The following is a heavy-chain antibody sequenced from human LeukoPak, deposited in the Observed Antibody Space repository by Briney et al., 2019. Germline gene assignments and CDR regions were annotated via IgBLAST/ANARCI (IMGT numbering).Heavy chain of an antibody. J-gene: IGHJ3*02. CDR1: GFTLSNYW. Sequence: PGGSLRLSCAASGFTLSNYWMHWVRHAPGKGLVWVSQINTDGSSANYADSVKGRFTISRDNAKNTLYLQMNSVRAEDTAVYYCASAVGITMTKNAFDIWGQGTMVTVSS. V-gene: IGHV3-74*01. D-gene: IGHD3-22*01. CDR3: ASAVGITMTKNAFDI. CDR2: INTDGSSA.